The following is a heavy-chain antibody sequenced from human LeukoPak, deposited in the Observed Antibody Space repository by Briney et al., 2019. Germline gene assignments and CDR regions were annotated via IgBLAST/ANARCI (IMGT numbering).Heavy chain of an antibody. CDR3: ARGDILTGYDDAFDI. Sequence: SETLSLTCAVYGGSFSGYYWSWIRQPPGKGLEWTGEINHSGSTNYNPSLKSRVTISVDTSKNQFSLKLSSVTAADTAVYYCARGDILTGYDDAFDIWGQGTMVTVSS. CDR1: GGSFSGYY. V-gene: IGHV4-34*01. D-gene: IGHD3-9*01. J-gene: IGHJ3*02. CDR2: INHSGST.